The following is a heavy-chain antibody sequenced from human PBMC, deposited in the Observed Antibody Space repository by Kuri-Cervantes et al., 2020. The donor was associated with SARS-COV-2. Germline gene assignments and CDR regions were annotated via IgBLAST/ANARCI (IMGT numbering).Heavy chain of an antibody. CDR2: IYYSGST. Sequence: SETLSLTCTVSGGSISSSSYYWGWIRQPPGKGLEWIGSIYYSGSTYYNPSLKSRVTISVDTSKNQFSLKLSSVTAADTAVYYCARQGVVAATNWFDPWGQGTLVTVSS. CDR1: GGSISSSSYY. D-gene: IGHD2-15*01. J-gene: IGHJ5*02. V-gene: IGHV4-39*01. CDR3: ARQGVVAATNWFDP.